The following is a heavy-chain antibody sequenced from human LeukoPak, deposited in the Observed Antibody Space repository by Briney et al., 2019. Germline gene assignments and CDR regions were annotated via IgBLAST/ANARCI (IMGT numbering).Heavy chain of an antibody. CDR3: ARGYCSGGSCYEQGNDY. Sequence: PSETLSLTCAVYGGSFSGYYWSWIRQPPRKGLEWIGEINHSGSTNYNPSLKSRVTISVDTSKNQFSLKLSSVTAADTAVYYCARGYCSGGSCYEQGNDYWGQGTLVTVSS. D-gene: IGHD2-15*01. V-gene: IGHV4-34*01. CDR2: INHSGST. CDR1: GGSFSGYY. J-gene: IGHJ4*02.